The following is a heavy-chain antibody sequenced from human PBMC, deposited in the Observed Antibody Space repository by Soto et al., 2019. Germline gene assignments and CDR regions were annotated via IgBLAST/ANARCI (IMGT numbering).Heavy chain of an antibody. Sequence: VVSLKICYKGSGHILSNYLIGWARQMPGKGLEWMGIIYPGDSDTRYSPSFQGQVTISADKSISTAYLQWSSLKASDAAMYYCARRVTYYDFWSGYGSPYYFDYWGQGTPVTVSS. V-gene: IGHV5-51*01. J-gene: IGHJ4*02. D-gene: IGHD3-3*01. CDR3: ARRVTYYDFWSGYGSPYYFDY. CDR2: IYPGDSDT. CDR1: GHILSNYL.